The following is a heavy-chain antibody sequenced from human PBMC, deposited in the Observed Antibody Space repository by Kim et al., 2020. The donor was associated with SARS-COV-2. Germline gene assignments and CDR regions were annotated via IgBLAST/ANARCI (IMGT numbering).Heavy chain of an antibody. J-gene: IGHJ6*01. CDR3: ARDRDYGGSVTANYGMDV. Sequence: SVKVSCKASGGTFSSYAISWVRQAPGQGLEWMGGVIPIFGTANYAQKFQGRVTITADESTSTAYMELSSLRSEDTDVYYFARDRDYGGSVTANYGMDVW. CDR1: GGTFSSYA. V-gene: IGHV1-69*13. D-gene: IGHD4-17*01. CDR2: VIPIFGTA.